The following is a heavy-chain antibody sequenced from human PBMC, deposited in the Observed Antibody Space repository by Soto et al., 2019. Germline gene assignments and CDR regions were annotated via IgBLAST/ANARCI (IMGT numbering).Heavy chain of an antibody. CDR2: IIPIFGTA. Sequence: QVQLVPSGAEVKKPGSSVKVSCKASGGTFSSYAISWVRQAPGQGLEWMGGIIPIFGTANYAQKFQGRVTITADESTSTAYMELSSLRSEDTAVYYCAREVSSSKLVDGAFDIWGQGTMVTVSS. J-gene: IGHJ3*02. V-gene: IGHV1-69*01. CDR1: GGTFSSYA. D-gene: IGHD6-6*01. CDR3: AREVSSSKLVDGAFDI.